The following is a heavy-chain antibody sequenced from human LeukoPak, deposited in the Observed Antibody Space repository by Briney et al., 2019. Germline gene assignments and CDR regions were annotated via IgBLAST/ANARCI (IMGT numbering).Heavy chain of an antibody. CDR1: GYTFTGYY. V-gene: IGHV1-2*02. Sequence: ASVKVSCKASGYTFTGYYMHWVRQAPGQGLEWMGWINPNSGGTNYAQKFQGRVTMTRDTSISTAYMELSRLISDDTAVYYCARAPLTIVVVPAAPWYFDYWGQGTLVTVSS. CDR3: ARAPLTIVVVPAAPWYFDY. J-gene: IGHJ4*02. CDR2: INPNSGGT. D-gene: IGHD2-2*01.